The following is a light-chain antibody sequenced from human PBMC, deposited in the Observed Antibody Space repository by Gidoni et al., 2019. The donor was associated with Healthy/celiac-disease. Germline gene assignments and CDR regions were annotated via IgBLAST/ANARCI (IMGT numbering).Light chain of an antibody. CDR1: QSLLHSNGYNY. CDR3: MQALQTPPT. Sequence: DIVMTQSPLSLHVTPGEPASISCRSSQSLLHSNGYNYLDWYLQKPGQSPQLLIYLGSNRASGVPDRFSGRGSGTDFTLKISRVEAEDVGVYYCMQALQTPPTFGGGTKVEIK. CDR2: LGS. J-gene: IGKJ4*01. V-gene: IGKV2-28*01.